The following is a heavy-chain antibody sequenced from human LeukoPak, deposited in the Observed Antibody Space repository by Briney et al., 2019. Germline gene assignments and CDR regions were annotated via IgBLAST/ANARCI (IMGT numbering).Heavy chain of an antibody. CDR3: ASYYYDSSGSLNDY. V-gene: IGHV4-59*01. CDR2: IYYSGST. D-gene: IGHD3-22*01. J-gene: IGHJ4*02. Sequence: SSETLSLTCTVSDGSISSYYWSWIRQPPGKGLEWIGYIYYSGSTNYNPSLKSRVTISVDTSKDQFSLKLSSVTAADTAVYYCASYYYDSSGSLNDYWGQGTLVTVSS. CDR1: DGSISSYY.